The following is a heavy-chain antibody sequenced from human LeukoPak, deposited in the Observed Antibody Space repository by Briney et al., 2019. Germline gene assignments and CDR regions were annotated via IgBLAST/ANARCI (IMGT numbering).Heavy chain of an antibody. CDR1: GGSFSSYS. CDR2: LYSSGST. Sequence: SETLSLTRTVSGGSFSSYSWSWIRQPAGKGLEWIGRLYSSGSTHYNPSLKSRVTMSVDTSKNQFSLKLSSVTAADTAVYYCARGPGYCSSTSCPIDYWGQGTLVTVSS. CDR3: ARGPGYCSSTSCPIDY. J-gene: IGHJ4*02. V-gene: IGHV4-4*07. D-gene: IGHD2-2*01.